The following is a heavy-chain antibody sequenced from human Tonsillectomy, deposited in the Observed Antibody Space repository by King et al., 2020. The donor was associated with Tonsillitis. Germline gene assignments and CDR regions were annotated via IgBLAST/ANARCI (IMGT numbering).Heavy chain of an antibody. CDR1: GNSISIGHY. V-gene: IGHV4-38-2*01. J-gene: IGHJ4*02. Sequence: QLQESGPGLVKPSETLSLTCAVSGNSISIGHYWGWIRQPPGKGLEWIGAIHNSGTTYYNPSLKSRVTISVATSKNQFSLKLTSVTAADPAVYYCARVRRGVVVVVDYWGQGTLVTVSS. CDR2: IHNSGTT. CDR3: ARVRRGVVVVVDY. D-gene: IGHD2-15*01.